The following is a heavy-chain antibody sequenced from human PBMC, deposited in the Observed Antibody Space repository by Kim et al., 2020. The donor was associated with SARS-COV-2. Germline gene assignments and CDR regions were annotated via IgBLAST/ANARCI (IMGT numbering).Heavy chain of an antibody. CDR1: GFSFNTYT. J-gene: IGHJ4*02. D-gene: IGHD3-10*01. V-gene: IGHV3-21*01. CDR2: ITVSSTHM. CDR3: ARGWFGQVGDY. Sequence: GGSLRLSCAASGFSFNTYTMDWVRQAPGKGLELVSSITVSSTHMYYADSVKGRFTISRDTATNSVYLHMYSLRVDDTAVYYCARGWFGQVGDYWGQGTRV.